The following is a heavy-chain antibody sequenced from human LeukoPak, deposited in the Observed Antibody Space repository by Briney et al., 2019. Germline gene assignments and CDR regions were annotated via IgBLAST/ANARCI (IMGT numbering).Heavy chain of an antibody. J-gene: IGHJ4*02. CDR3: AKDRSTTWSFDY. V-gene: IGHV3-30*18. CDR2: ISDDGSRK. D-gene: IGHD6-13*01. Sequence: GGSLRFSCAASGFTFSFSGMYWVRQAPGKGLEWLAFISDDGSRKYYADSVKGRFTISRDNSKNTLFLQMNSLRTEDTAMYYCAKDRSTTWSFDYWGQGTLVTVSS. CDR1: GFTFSFSG.